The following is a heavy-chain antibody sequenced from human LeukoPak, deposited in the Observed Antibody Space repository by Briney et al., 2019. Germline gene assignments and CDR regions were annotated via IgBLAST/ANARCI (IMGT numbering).Heavy chain of an antibody. CDR3: AGDGYNSRRFFDY. J-gene: IGHJ4*02. V-gene: IGHV1-2*02. CDR2: INPNSGGT. D-gene: IGHD5-24*01. CDR1: GYTFTGYY. Sequence: GASVKVSGKASGYTFTGYYMHWVRQAPGQGLEWMGWINPNSGGTNYAQKFQGRVTMTSDTSINTAYMELSRLISDDTAVYYCAGDGYNSRRFFDYWGQGTLVTVSS.